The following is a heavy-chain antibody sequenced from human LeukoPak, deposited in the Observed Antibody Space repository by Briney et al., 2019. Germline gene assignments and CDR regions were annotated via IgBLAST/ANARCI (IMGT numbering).Heavy chain of an antibody. J-gene: IGHJ4*02. CDR3: ARDRLEYSSSWGY. D-gene: IGHD6-6*01. Sequence: GASVKVSCKASGYTFTDYYMQWVRQAPGQGLEWMGWIYPNSGGTNYAQKFQGRVTLTRDKSISTAYMELSRLTSDDTAVYYCARDRLEYSSSWGYWGQGTLVSVSS. CDR2: IYPNSGGT. V-gene: IGHV1-2*02. CDR1: GYTFTDYY.